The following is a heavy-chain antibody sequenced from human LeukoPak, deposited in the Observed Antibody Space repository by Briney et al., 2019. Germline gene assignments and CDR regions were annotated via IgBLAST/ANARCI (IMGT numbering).Heavy chain of an antibody. CDR2: ISLAGRT. CDR1: GGSITTTNY. Sequence: LSATPSLTCGVSGGSITTTNYWSWVRQPPGGGLEWIGEISLAGRTRYNPSLKSRVNISIDESKNHLYLNLASVTAADTAVYYCSRESGPFCPFGHWGQGTLVAVTS. J-gene: IGHJ4*02. D-gene: IGHD1-26*01. V-gene: IGHV4-4*02. CDR3: SRESGPFCPFGH.